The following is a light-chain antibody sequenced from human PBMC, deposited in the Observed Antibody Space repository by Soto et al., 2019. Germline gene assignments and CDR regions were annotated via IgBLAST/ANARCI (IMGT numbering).Light chain of an antibody. CDR2: EVT. Sequence: QTVVTQPPSASGSPGQSVAISCKGTSSDVGYYNYVSWYQQHPGKAPKLLIYEVTKRPSGVPDRFSGSKSGNTASLTVSGLQAEDEADYYCCTYADDNIFVFGTGTKLTVL. V-gene: IGLV2-8*01. CDR1: SSDVGYYNY. CDR3: CTYADDNIFV. J-gene: IGLJ1*01.